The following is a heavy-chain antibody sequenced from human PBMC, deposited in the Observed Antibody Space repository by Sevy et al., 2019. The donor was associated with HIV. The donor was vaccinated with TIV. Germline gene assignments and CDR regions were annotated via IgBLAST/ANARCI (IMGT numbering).Heavy chain of an antibody. V-gene: IGHV5-51*01. Sequence: GGSLRLSCKGSGYSFTSYWIAWVRQMPGKGLECMGIIYLGDSGTRYSPSFQGQVTISVDKSISTAYVQLSSLKASDSAMYYCARLKQPFYYHYGMDVWGQGTTVTISS. CDR2: IYLGDSGT. CDR3: ARLKQPFYYHYGMDV. J-gene: IGHJ6*02. D-gene: IGHD6-13*01. CDR1: GYSFTSYW.